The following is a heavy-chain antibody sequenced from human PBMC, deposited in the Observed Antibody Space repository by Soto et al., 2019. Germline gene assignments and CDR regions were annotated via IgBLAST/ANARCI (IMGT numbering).Heavy chain of an antibody. D-gene: IGHD2-15*01. J-gene: IGHJ2*01. Sequence: HDQLVQSGAEVKKPGASVRVSCKASGYTFTKYGISWVRQAPGQGLEWMGWVGPYNGNTDHAQNFQGRVTMTTDTSTNTAYMELGSLRSDDTALYYCARCYCSLGSCYTCSHFDLWGRGTLVTVSS. V-gene: IGHV1-18*04. CDR2: VGPYNGNT. CDR1: GYTFTKYG. CDR3: ARCYCSLGSCYTCSHFDL.